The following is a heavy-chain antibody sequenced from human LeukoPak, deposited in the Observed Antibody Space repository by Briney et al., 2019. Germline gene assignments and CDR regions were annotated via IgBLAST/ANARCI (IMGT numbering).Heavy chain of an antibody. D-gene: IGHD3-9*01. CDR2: VHYSGTT. J-gene: IGHJ4*02. CDR3: ARVDEAFDY. V-gene: IGHV4-59*12. Sequence: SETLSLTCTVSDGFITNYYWSWVRQPPGKGLEFIGYVHYSGTTNYNPSLRSRVTISLDTSKNQFSLKLSSVTAADTAVYYCARVDEAFDYWGQGTLVTVSS. CDR1: DGFITNYY.